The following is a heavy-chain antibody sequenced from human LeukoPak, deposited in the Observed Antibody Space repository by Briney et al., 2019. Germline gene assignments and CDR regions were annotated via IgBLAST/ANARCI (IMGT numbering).Heavy chain of an antibody. V-gene: IGHV4-30-4*01. J-gene: IGHJ2*01. CDR2: IYYSGST. CDR3: ARELTELYWYFDL. CDR1: GGSISSGDYY. D-gene: IGHD4/OR15-4a*01. Sequence: SETLSLTYTVSGGSISSGDYYWSWIRQPPGKGLEWIGYIYYSGSTYYNPSLMSRVTISVDTSKNQFSLKLSSVTAADTAVYYYARELTELYWYFDLWGRGTLVTVSS.